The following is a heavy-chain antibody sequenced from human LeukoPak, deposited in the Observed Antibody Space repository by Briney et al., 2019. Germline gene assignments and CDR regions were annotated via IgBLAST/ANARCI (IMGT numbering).Heavy chain of an antibody. V-gene: IGHV1-69*13. CDR1: VGTFSSYA. Sequence: SVKLSCKASVGTFSSYAISWVREAPGQRPEWMVGIIPIFGTANYAQKFQSRVTITAYESTSTAYMELSSLRCEDTAVYYCASMVVFPKYQLLYQDYFDYWGQGTLVTVSS. D-gene: IGHD2-2*02. J-gene: IGHJ4*02. CDR3: ASMVVFPKYQLLYQDYFDY. CDR2: IIPIFGTA.